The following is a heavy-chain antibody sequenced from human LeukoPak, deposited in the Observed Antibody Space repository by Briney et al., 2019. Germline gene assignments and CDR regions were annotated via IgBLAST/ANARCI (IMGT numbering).Heavy chain of an antibody. CDR3: AREWQGGIAAAGTRIEGDY. V-gene: IGHV3-7*01. CDR1: GFSFSIYA. J-gene: IGHJ4*02. D-gene: IGHD6-13*01. CDR2: VKQDGSEK. Sequence: GGSLRLSCAASGFSFSIYAMSWVRQAPGKGLEWVANVKQDGSEKNYVDSVKGRFTISRDNAENSLFLQMNSPRVEDTAVYYCAREWQGGIAAAGTRIEGDYWGQGTLVAVSS.